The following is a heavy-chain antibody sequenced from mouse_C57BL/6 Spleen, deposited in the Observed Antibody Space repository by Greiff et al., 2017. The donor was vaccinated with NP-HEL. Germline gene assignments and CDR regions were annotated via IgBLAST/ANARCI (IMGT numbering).Heavy chain of an antibody. V-gene: IGHV1-20*01. CDR3: ARDYYGSSYGWFAY. CDR2: INPYNGDT. J-gene: IGHJ3*01. CDR1: GYSFTGYF. D-gene: IGHD1-1*01. Sequence: VQLQQSGPELVKPGDSVKISCKASGYSFTGYFMNWVMQSHGKSLEWIGRINPYNGDTFYNQKFQGKATLTVDKSSSPAHIGLRSLTSEDSAVYYCARDYYGSSYGWFAYWGQGTLVTVSA.